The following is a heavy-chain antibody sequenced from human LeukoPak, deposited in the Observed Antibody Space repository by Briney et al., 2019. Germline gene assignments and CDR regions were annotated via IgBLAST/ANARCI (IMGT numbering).Heavy chain of an antibody. Sequence: GGSLRLSCAASGFSFSTYVMSWVRQAPGKGLEWVSCISGSGVGTYYADSVSGRFTISRDNSRNTLYLQMNSLRAEDTAVYYCTLYCSSAGCYKGFAFDIWGQGTMVTVSS. CDR3: TLYCSSAGCYKGFAFDI. CDR1: GFSFSTYV. V-gene: IGHV3-23*01. J-gene: IGHJ3*02. D-gene: IGHD2-2*02. CDR2: ISGSGVGT.